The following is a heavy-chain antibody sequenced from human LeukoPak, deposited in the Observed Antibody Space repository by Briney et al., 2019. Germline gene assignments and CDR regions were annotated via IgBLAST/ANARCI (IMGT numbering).Heavy chain of an antibody. Sequence: GESLKISCKGSGYIFTAYWIGWVRQMPGKGLEWMGIIFPGDSDTIYSPSFQGQVTISADKSINTAYLQWSSLKASDTAMYYCATSESQTKFDYWGQGTLVTASS. CDR1: GYIFTAYW. CDR3: ATSESQTKFDY. D-gene: IGHD1/OR15-1a*01. J-gene: IGHJ4*02. V-gene: IGHV5-51*01. CDR2: IFPGDSDT.